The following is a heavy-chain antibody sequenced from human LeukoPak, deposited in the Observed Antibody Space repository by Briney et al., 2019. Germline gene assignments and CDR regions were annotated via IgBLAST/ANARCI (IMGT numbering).Heavy chain of an antibody. CDR2: ISYDGSNK. CDR3: ARAVGSSGYYYVDY. V-gene: IGHV3-30-3*01. CDR1: GFTFSSYA. J-gene: IGHJ4*02. D-gene: IGHD3-22*01. Sequence: PGGSLRLSCAASGFTFSSYAMHWVRQAPGKGLEWVAVISYDGSNKYYADSVKGRFTISRDNSKNTLYLQMNSLRAEDTAVYYCARAVGSSGYYYVDYWGQGTLVTVSS.